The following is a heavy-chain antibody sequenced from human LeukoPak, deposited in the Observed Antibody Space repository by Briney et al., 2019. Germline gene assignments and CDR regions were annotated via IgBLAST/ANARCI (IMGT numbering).Heavy chain of an antibody. J-gene: IGHJ4*02. CDR1: GFTFSKDS. Sequence: PRGSLRLSCAASGFTFSKDSMNWVRQAPGEGLEWISYISSNGSTIYYAASVKGRFTISRDSAKNSLYLQMNGLRAEDTAIYYCARGPKTSFDYWGQGTLVTVSS. CDR2: ISSNGSTI. CDR3: ARGPKTSFDY. V-gene: IGHV3-48*01.